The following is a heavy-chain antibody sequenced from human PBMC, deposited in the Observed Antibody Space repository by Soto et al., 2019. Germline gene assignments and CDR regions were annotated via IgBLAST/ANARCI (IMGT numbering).Heavy chain of an antibody. CDR1: GGSISSGGYY. D-gene: IGHD3-10*01. V-gene: IGHV4-31*03. CDR2: IYYSGST. CDR3: ARDPLRYGSGSYYPGGI. Sequence: QVQLQESGPGLVKPSQTLSLTCTVSGGSISSGGYYWSWIRQHPGKGLEWIGYIYYSGSTYYNPSLKSRVTISVDTSKNQFSLKLSSVTAADTAVYYCARDPLRYGSGSYYPGGIWGQGTMVTVSS. J-gene: IGHJ3*02.